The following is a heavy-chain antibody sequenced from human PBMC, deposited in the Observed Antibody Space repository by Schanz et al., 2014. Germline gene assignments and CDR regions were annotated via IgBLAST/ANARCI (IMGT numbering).Heavy chain of an antibody. CDR3: AKNQYDDVDLSSFYFDF. J-gene: IGHJ4*02. Sequence: EVQLLESGGGLVQPGGSLRLSCAASGFTFSGFWMTWVRQAPGKGLEWVSSISSGGGSTYYADSVKGRFTISRDSSKNTLYLQMNSLRPEDTAIYYCAKNQYDDVDLSSFYFDFWGQGTLVTVSS. CDR1: GFTFSGFW. CDR2: ISSGGGST. V-gene: IGHV3-23*01. D-gene: IGHD3-10*02.